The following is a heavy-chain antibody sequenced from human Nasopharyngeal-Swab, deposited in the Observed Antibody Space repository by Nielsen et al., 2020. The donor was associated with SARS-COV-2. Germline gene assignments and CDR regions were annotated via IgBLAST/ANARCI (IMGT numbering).Heavy chain of an antibody. Sequence: GESLKISCAASGFTFSSYGMHWVRQAPGKGLEWVAVISYDGSNKYYADSVKGRFSISRDSSTNTLYLQMNNVRAEDTAVYYCARHPWQLWFPGWFDPWGQGTLVTVSS. V-gene: IGHV3-30*03. D-gene: IGHD5-18*01. CDR3: ARHPWQLWFPGWFDP. J-gene: IGHJ5*02. CDR2: ISYDGSNK. CDR1: GFTFSSYG.